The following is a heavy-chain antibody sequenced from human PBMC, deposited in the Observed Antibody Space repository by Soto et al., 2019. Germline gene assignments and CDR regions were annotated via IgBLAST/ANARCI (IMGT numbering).Heavy chain of an antibody. CDR2: MSYDGSNE. J-gene: IGHJ4*02. D-gene: IGHD4-17*01. CDR3: ARDSILSGTTRPPPLDY. V-gene: IGHV3-30-3*01. Sequence: QVQLVESGGGVVQPGRSLRLSCAASGFTFSSNAMHWVRQAPGKGLEWVAVMSYDGSNEYYADSVKDRFTIARDNSKNALYLQMNSLRAEDTAVYCCARDSILSGTTRPPPLDYWGQGTLVTVSS. CDR1: GFTFSSNA.